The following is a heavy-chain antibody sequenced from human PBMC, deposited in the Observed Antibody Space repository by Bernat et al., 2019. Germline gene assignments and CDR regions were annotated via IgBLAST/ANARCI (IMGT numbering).Heavy chain of an antibody. CDR2: ISSNGGST. CDR1: GFTFSGYA. D-gene: IGHD3-10*01. J-gene: IGHJ5*02. CDR3: ARAYYGSGSDANNYNWFDP. Sequence: EVQLVEFGGGLVQPGGSLRLSCAASGFTFSGYAMHWVRQAPGKGLEYVSAISSNGGSTYYANSVKGRFTISRDNSKDTLYLQMGSLRAEDMAVYYCARAYYGSGSDANNYNWFDPWGQGTLVTVSS. V-gene: IGHV3-64*01.